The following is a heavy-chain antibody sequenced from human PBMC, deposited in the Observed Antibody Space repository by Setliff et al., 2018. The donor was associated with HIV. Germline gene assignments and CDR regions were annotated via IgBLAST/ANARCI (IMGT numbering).Heavy chain of an antibody. V-gene: IGHV4-39*01. Sequence: PSETLSLTCTVTGGSISTNNFYWGWIRQPPGKGLQWIGSIYFTGDSYYDPSLKSRVTTSVDTSNNQFSLILSPVTAADTAVYYCARQGRPGDFDSWGQGTLVTVSS. CDR3: ARQGRPGDFDS. D-gene: IGHD7-27*01. CDR2: IYFTGDS. J-gene: IGHJ4*02. CDR1: GGSISTNNFY.